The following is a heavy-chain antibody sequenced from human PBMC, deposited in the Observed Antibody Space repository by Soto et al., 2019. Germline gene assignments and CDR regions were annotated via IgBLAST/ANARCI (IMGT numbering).Heavy chain of an antibody. CDR1: GFSFSSYG. CDR3: AKSFGAIAASAFDI. D-gene: IGHD2-15*01. Sequence: PGGSLRLSCAASGFSFSSYGMHWVRQAPGKGLEWVAVISYDGSNKYYAESVKGRFTISRDNSKNTPYLQMNSLRAEDTTVYYCAKSFGAIAASAFDIWGQGTMVTVSS. J-gene: IGHJ3*02. V-gene: IGHV3-30*18. CDR2: ISYDGSNK.